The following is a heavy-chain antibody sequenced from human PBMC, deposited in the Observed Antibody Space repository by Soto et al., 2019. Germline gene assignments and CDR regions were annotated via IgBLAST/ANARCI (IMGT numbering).Heavy chain of an antibody. D-gene: IGHD3-3*01. V-gene: IGHV3-23*01. CDR3: AKRYDFWSGYLTDY. Sequence: PGGSLRLSCAASGFTFSSYAMSWVRQAPGKGLEWVSAISGSGGSTYYADSVKGRFTISRDNSKNTLYLQMNSLRAEDTAVYYRAKRYDFWSGYLTDYWGQGTLVTVSS. CDR1: GFTFSSYA. J-gene: IGHJ4*02. CDR2: ISGSGGST.